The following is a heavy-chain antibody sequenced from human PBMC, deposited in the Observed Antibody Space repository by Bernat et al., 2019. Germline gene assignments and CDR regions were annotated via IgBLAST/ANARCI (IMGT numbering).Heavy chain of an antibody. D-gene: IGHD6-13*01. CDR1: GDSVSSNSAA. Sequence: QQSGPGLVKPSQTLSLTCAISGDSVSSNSAAWNWIRQSPSRGLEWLGRTYYRSTWYNDYAVSVESRITINPDTSKNQFSLQLKSVTPEDTAIYYCARARFSHTWYGWFDPWGHGTLVTVSS. CDR2: TYYRSTWYN. J-gene: IGHJ5*02. CDR3: ARARFSHTWYGWFDP. V-gene: IGHV6-1*01.